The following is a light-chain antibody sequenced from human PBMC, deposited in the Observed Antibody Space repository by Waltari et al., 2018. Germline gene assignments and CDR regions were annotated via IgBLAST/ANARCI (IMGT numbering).Light chain of an antibody. CDR2: KVF. V-gene: IGKV2-30*02. CDR1: QSLVHSDGKTY. Sequence: DVVMTQSPLPLPVTLGQPATISCRSSQSLVHSDGKTYLNWFHQRPGESPRRLIYKVFNRDSGVPDRFSGSWSGTDFTLKISRVEAEDVGAYYCMQATQWPLTFGQGTKVEIK. J-gene: IGKJ1*01. CDR3: MQATQWPLT.